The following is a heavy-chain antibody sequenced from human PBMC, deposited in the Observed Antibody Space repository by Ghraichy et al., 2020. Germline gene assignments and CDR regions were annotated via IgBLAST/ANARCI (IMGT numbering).Heavy chain of an antibody. D-gene: IGHD3-22*01. Sequence: GESLNISCAVSGLTFSQVWMSWVRQAPGKGLEWVGRIKSKGAGGTTDYAAPVKGRFTISRDDSQNTLFLQMNRLRSEDTAVYYCATDDYFDVSGPDGGPVHFDYWGQGALVTVST. CDR2: IKSKGAGGTT. CDR3: ATDDYFDVSGPDGGPVHFDY. J-gene: IGHJ4*02. CDR1: GLTFSQVW. V-gene: IGHV3-15*01.